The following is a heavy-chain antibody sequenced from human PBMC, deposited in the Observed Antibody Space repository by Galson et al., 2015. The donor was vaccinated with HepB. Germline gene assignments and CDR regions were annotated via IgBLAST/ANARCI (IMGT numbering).Heavy chain of an antibody. Sequence: SVKVSCKASGGAFNRNSINWMRKAPGQGLEWMGGITPMFGRANYAQKFQGRVIITADDSTNTAYMELRNLRTEDTAMYYCARCFSREPSLQYFFFWGLGTLVTVS. CDR3: ARCFSREPSLQYFFF. J-gene: IGHJ4*02. CDR2: ITPMFGRA. V-gene: IGHV1-69*13. D-gene: IGHD2/OR15-2a*01. CDR1: GGAFNRNS.